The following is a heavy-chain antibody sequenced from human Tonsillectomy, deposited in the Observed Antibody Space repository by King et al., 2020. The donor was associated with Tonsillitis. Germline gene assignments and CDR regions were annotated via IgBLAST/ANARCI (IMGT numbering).Heavy chain of an antibody. J-gene: IGHJ4*02. CDR1: RGSISSSPYY. CDR2: IYYTGNT. V-gene: IGHV4-39*01. Sequence: LQLQESGPGLVKPSETLSLTCTVSRGSISSSPYYWGWIRQPPGKGLEWIGTIYYTGNTYYTPSLKSRVTISVDTSKNQFSLRLSSVTAADTAVYYCARLSGGYSPFDYWGQGTLVTVSS. D-gene: IGHD1-26*01. CDR3: ARLSGGYSPFDY.